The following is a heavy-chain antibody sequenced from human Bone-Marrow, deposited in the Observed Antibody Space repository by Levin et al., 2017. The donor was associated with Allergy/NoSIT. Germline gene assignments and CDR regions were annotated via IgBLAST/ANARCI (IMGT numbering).Heavy chain of an antibody. CDR3: ARGPMALVSTAH. Sequence: ASVKVSCKASGYTFTQYAMNWVRQAPGQGLEWMGWISTTSGKPTYAQGFTGRFVFSLDTSVSTAYLQITSLNVEDTAVYYCARGPMALVSTAHWGQGTLVTVSS. J-gene: IGHJ4*02. CDR1: GYTFTQYA. V-gene: IGHV7-4-1*02. CDR2: ISTTSGKP. D-gene: IGHD2-8*02.